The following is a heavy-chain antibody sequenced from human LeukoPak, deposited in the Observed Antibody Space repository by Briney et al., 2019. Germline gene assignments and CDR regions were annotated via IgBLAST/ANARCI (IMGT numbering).Heavy chain of an antibody. CDR3: ARQGYSSGWYVLKGYYYYYMDV. D-gene: IGHD6-19*01. Sequence: PAASVKISCKGSGYSFTSYWIGWVRQMPGKGLEWMGIIYPGDSDTRYSPSFQGQVTISADKSISTAYLRWSSLKASDTAMYYCARQGYSSGWYVLKGYYYYYMDVWGKGTTVTVSS. J-gene: IGHJ6*03. CDR1: GYSFTSYW. CDR2: IYPGDSDT. V-gene: IGHV5-51*01.